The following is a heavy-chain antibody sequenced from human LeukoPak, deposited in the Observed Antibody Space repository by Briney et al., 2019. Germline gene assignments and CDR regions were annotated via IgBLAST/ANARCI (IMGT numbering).Heavy chain of an antibody. V-gene: IGHV1-2*02. D-gene: IGHD4-23*01. Sequence: ASVKVSCKASGYTFTGYYIHWVRQAPGQGREGMGGINPNRGGTTYAQSFRGRVTMTRAASISTAYMELSRLTSDDTAVYYCAREDGNSTAPWGQGTLVTASS. J-gene: IGHJ5*02. CDR2: INPNRGGT. CDR3: AREDGNSTAP. CDR1: GYTFTGYY.